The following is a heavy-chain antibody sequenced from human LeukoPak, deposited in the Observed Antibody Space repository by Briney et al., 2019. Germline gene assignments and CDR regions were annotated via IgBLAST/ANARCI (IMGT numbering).Heavy chain of an antibody. J-gene: IGHJ4*02. V-gene: IGHV3-21*01. D-gene: IGHD1-1*01. Sequence: GGSLRLSCAASGFTFSSYSMNWVRQAPGKGLEWVSSISSSSSYTYYADSVKGRFTISRDNAKNSLYLQMNSLRAEDTAVYYCARDSRGTGGQGTLVTVSS. CDR3: ARDSRGT. CDR2: ISSSSSYT. CDR1: GFTFSSYS.